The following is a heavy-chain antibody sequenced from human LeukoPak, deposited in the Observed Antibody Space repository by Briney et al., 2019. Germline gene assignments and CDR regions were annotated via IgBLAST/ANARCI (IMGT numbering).Heavy chain of an antibody. CDR1: GFTFSRYW. CDR2: INSDGSST. CDR3: ALQNVTDGYADY. Sequence: GGSLRLSCAASGFTFSRYWMHWVRQAPGKGLVWVSRINSDGSSTDYADSVKGRFTISRDNAKNTLHLQMNSLRADDTALYYCALQNVTDGYADYWGRGTLVTVSS. J-gene: IGHJ4*02. V-gene: IGHV3-74*01. D-gene: IGHD5-18*01.